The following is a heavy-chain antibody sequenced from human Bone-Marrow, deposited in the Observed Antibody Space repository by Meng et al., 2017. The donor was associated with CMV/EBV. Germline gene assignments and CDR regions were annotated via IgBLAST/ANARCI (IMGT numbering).Heavy chain of an antibody. Sequence: CKASGYTFTGYYMHWVRQAPGQGLEWMGWINPNSGGTNYAQKFQGRVTTTRDTSISTAYMELSRLRSDDTAVYYCARYAGTAMVTDYWGQGTLVTVSS. CDR1: GYTFTGYY. D-gene: IGHD5-18*01. V-gene: IGHV1-2*02. CDR3: ARYAGTAMVTDY. CDR2: INPNSGGT. J-gene: IGHJ4*02.